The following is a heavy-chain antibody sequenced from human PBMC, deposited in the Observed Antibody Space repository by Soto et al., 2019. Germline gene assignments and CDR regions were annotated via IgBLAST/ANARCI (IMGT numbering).Heavy chain of an antibody. CDR2: SDPEDGET. CDR3: VLGPITISGHFDY. CDR1: GYTLTELS. D-gene: IGHD3-10*01. Sequence: GASAQVSCKVSGYTLTELSMHWVRQAPGKGLEWMGGSDPEDGETIYAQKFQGRVTMTEDTSTDTAYMELSRLRSEDTAVYYCVLGPITISGHFDYWGQGTLVTVSS. V-gene: IGHV1-24*01. J-gene: IGHJ4*02.